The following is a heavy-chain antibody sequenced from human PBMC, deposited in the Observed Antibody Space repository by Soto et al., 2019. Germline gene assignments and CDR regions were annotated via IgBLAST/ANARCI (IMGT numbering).Heavy chain of an antibody. CDR2: ISGGGGST. J-gene: IGHJ5*02. CDR3: ATDPTSYDSSAQFDP. CDR1: GFSFSIYA. Sequence: EVQLLESGGRLVQPGGSLRLSCAASGFSFSIYAMNWVRQAPGKGLEWVSGISGGGGSTYHADSVKGRFTISRDNSKNTLYLQMNSLRAEDTAVYYCATDPTSYDSSAQFDPWGQGTLVTVSS. V-gene: IGHV3-23*01. D-gene: IGHD3-22*01.